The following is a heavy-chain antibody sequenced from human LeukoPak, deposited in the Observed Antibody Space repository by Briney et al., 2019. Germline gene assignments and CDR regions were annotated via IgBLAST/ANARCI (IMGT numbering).Heavy chain of an antibody. J-gene: IGHJ4*02. V-gene: IGHV4-31*03. CDR2: IYYSGST. Sequence: PSQTLSLTCTVSGGSISSGGYCWSWLRQHPGKGLEWIGYIYYSGSTYYNPSLKSRVTISVDTSKNQFSLKLSSVTAADTAVYYCASTDSSGYGYWGQGTLVTVSS. CDR1: GGSISSGGYC. D-gene: IGHD3-22*01. CDR3: ASTDSSGYGY.